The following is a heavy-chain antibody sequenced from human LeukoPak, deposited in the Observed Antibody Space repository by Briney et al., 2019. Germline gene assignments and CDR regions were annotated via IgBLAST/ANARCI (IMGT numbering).Heavy chain of an antibody. CDR3: SVGPTGDFFES. V-gene: IGHV4-61*02. J-gene: IGHJ4*02. Sequence: KASETLSLTCTVSGGSISSGSYYWGWIRQPAGKGLEWIGRIYTSGSTNYNPSLKSRVTISRDTSKNQFFLKLSSVTAADTAVYYRSVGPTGDFFESWGQGTLVTVSS. CDR1: GGSISSGSYY. D-gene: IGHD1-26*01. CDR2: IYTSGST.